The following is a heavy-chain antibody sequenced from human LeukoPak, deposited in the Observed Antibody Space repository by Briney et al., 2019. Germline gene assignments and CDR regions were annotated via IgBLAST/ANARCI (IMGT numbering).Heavy chain of an antibody. D-gene: IGHD3-10*01. CDR3: ARDRDDYFDY. J-gene: IGHJ4*02. V-gene: IGHV3-66*01. CDR1: GFTVSNKY. CDR2: LYNAGST. Sequence: GGSLRLSCVASGFTVSNKYMSWVRQAPGKGLEWVSVLYNAGSTYYADSVRGRFTISRDNSKNTLYLQMNSLRAEDTAVYYCARDRDDYFDYWGQGTLVTVSS.